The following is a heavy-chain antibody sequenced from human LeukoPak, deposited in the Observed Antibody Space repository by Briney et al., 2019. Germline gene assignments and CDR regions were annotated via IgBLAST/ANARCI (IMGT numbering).Heavy chain of an antibody. V-gene: IGHV3-48*03. D-gene: IGHD3-10*02. CDR3: AELGITMIGGV. CDR2: ISSSGSTI. Sequence: GGSLRLSCEASGFTVSSFEINWVRQAPGKGLEWVSYISSSGSTIYYADSVKGRFTISRDNAKNSLYLQMSSLRAEDTAVYYCAELGITMIGGVWGKGTTVTISS. J-gene: IGHJ6*04. CDR1: GFTVSSFE.